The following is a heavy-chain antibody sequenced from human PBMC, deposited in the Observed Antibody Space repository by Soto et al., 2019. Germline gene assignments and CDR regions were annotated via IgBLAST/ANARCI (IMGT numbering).Heavy chain of an antibody. CDR3: ARERYSGSYHRIFDY. D-gene: IGHD1-26*01. CDR1: GFTFSDYY. V-gene: IGHV3-11*06. J-gene: IGHJ4*02. CDR2: ISSSSSYT. Sequence: PGGSLRLSCAASGFTFSDYYMSWIRQAPGKGLEWVSYISSSSSYTNYADSVKGRFTISRDNAKNSLYLQMNSLRAEDTAVYYCARERYSGSYHRIFDYWGQGTLVTVSS.